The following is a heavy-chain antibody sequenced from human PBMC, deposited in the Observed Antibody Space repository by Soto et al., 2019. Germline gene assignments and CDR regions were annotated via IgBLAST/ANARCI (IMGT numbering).Heavy chain of an antibody. D-gene: IGHD6-6*01. CDR3: ARRLSPYSSSSGDY. CDR1: GGSFSGYY. V-gene: IGHV4-34*01. J-gene: IGHJ4*02. CDR2: INHSGST. Sequence: SETLSLTCAVYGGSFSGYYWIWIRQPPGKGLEWIGEINHSGSTNYNPSLKSRVTISVDTSKNQFSLKLSSVTAADTAVYYCARRLSPYSSSSGDYWGQGTLVTVSS.